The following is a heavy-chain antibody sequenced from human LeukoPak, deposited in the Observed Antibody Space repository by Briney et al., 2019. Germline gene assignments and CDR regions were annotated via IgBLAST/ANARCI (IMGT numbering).Heavy chain of an antibody. CDR1: GGSITSSTYY. CDR2: IYYSGNT. D-gene: IGHD3-3*01. Sequence: SETLSLTCTVSGGSITSSTYYWGWIRQPPGKGLEWIGSIYYSGNTYYNPSLKSRGTISVDMSKNQFSLKLRSVTAADTAVYYCARRGSITIFGVVSDYYYYMDVWGKGTTVTVSS. V-gene: IGHV4-39*07. J-gene: IGHJ6*03. CDR3: ARRGSITIFGVVSDYYYYMDV.